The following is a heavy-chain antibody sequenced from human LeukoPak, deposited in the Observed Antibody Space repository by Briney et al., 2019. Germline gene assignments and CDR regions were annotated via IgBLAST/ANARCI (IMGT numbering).Heavy chain of an antibody. CDR1: GFTFSSYG. Sequence: GGSLRLSRAASGFTFSSYGMHWVRQAPGKGLEWVAVISYDGSNKYYADSVKGRFTISRHNSKNTLYLQMNSLRAEDTAVYYCASPSASGYDNYYYYYGMDVWGQGTTVTVSS. V-gene: IGHV3-30*03. CDR3: ASPSASGYDNYYYYYGMDV. J-gene: IGHJ6*02. D-gene: IGHD3-3*01. CDR2: ISYDGSNK.